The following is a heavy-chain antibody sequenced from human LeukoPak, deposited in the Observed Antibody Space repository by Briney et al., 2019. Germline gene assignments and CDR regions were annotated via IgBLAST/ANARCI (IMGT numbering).Heavy chain of an antibody. Sequence: SETLSLTCTVSGGSISSYYWSWIRQPPGKGLEWIGYIYYSGSTNYNPSLKSRVTISVDTSKNQFSLKLSSVTAADTAVYYCASRYDFWSGYGYYMDVWGKGTTVTVSS. CDR2: IYYSGST. D-gene: IGHD3-3*01. CDR1: GGSISSYY. V-gene: IGHV4-59*01. J-gene: IGHJ6*03. CDR3: ASRYDFWSGYGYYMDV.